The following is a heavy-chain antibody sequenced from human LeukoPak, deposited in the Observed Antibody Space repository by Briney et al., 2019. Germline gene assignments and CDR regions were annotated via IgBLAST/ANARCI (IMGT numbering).Heavy chain of an antibody. CDR2: IHYSGST. CDR1: GGSISSSNYY. D-gene: IGHD6-13*01. V-gene: IGHV4-39*01. CDR3: ARGQWRFSSSWSYNWFDP. Sequence: TSETLSLTCTVSGGSISSSNYYWGWIRQPPGKGLEWIGSIHYSGSTYYNPSLKSRVTISVDTSKNQFSLRLSSVTAADTAVYYCARGQWRFSSSWSYNWFDPWGQGTLVTVSS. J-gene: IGHJ5*02.